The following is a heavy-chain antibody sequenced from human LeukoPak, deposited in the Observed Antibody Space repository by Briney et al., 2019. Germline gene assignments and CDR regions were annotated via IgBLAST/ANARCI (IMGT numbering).Heavy chain of an antibody. CDR1: GDSIRSHF. J-gene: IGHJ4*02. CDR2: THESEST. CDR3: VIGRGWLPDY. D-gene: IGHD5-24*01. Sequence: SETLSLTCTVSGDSIRSHFYNWVRQPPGKGLEWIGVTHESESTNYNPSLKGRVTISVDTSKNQFPLRLTSVTAADTAVYYCVIGRGWLPDYWGQGTLVTVSS. V-gene: IGHV4-59*11.